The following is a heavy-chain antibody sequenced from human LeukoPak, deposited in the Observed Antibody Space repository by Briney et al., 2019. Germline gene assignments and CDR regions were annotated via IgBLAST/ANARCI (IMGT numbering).Heavy chain of an antibody. V-gene: IGHV4-4*07. D-gene: IGHD6-13*01. J-gene: IGHJ4*02. Sequence: SETLCLTCTLSAASISSYYWSWIRQPAGKGLEWIGHIYNSGSTNYNPSLMGRVTMSVATSKNQFSLHLSSVTAADTAVYYCARSAFLVTAPGLYYFDYWGRGTLDPVSS. CDR2: IYNSGST. CDR3: ARSAFLVTAPGLYYFDY. CDR1: AASISSYY.